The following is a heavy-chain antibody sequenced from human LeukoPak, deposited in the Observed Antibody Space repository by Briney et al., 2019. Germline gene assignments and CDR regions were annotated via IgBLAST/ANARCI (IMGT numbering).Heavy chain of an antibody. V-gene: IGHV1-18*01. Sequence: ASVKVSCKASGYTFTSYDINWVRQATGQGVEWMGWISAYNGNTNYAQKLQGRVTMTTDTSTSTAYMELRSLRSDDTAVYYCARDLVGYYDSSGYYGNNWFDPWGQGTLVTVSS. CDR2: ISAYNGNT. D-gene: IGHD3-22*01. CDR1: GYTFTSYD. CDR3: ARDLVGYYDSSGYYGNNWFDP. J-gene: IGHJ5*02.